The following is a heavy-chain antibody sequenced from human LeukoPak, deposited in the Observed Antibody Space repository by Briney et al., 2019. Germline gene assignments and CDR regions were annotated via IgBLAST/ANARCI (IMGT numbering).Heavy chain of an antibody. CDR1: GDSINSGSYY. CDR3: ARLNFYYYYMDV. V-gene: IGHV4-61*02. J-gene: IGHJ6*03. Sequence: SETLSLTCTVSGDSINSGSYYWGWIRQPAGKGLEWIGRIYTIGGTNYNPSPKSRVTISVDTSKNQFSLKLNSVTAADTAVYYCARLNFYYYYMDVWGKGTTVTISS. CDR2: IYTIGGT.